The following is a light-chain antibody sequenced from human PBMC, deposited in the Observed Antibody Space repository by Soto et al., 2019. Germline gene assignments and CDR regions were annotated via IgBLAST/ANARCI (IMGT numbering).Light chain of an antibody. V-gene: IGKV1-27*01. CDR2: AAS. Sequence: DIQMTQSPSSLYASVGDRVTITCRASQGISNYLAWYQQKPGKVPKLLIYAASTLQSGVPSRFSGSGSGTDFTLTISSLQPEDVATYYCQKYNSAPPFGGGTKVEIK. J-gene: IGKJ4*01. CDR1: QGISNY. CDR3: QKYNSAPP.